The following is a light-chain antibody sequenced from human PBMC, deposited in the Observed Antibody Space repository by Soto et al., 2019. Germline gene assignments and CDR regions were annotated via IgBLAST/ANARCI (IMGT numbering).Light chain of an antibody. CDR1: QSVSNN. CDR2: GAS. CDR3: QQYNNWPPAT. V-gene: IGKV3-15*01. Sequence: EIVMTQSPVTLSVSPGERATLSCRASQSVSNNLAWYQQKPGQTPRLLIFGASTRAIGIPARFSASGSGTEFTLTISSLQSEDFAVYYCQQYNNWPPATFGQGTKVDIK. J-gene: IGKJ1*01.